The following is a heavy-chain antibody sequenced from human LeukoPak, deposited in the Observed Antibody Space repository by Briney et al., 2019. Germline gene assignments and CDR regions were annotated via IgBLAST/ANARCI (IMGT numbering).Heavy chain of an antibody. CDR2: ICYSGST. V-gene: IGHV4-30-4*01. D-gene: IGHD3-10*01. J-gene: IGHJ6*04. CDR1: GGSISSGDYY. CDR3: ARDFLWFGESDEYYGMDV. Sequence: SQTLSLTCTVSGGSISSGDYYWSWIRQPPGKGLEWIGYICYSGSTYYNPSLKSRVTISVDTSKNQFSLKLSSVTAADTAVYYCARDFLWFGESDEYYGMDVWGKGTTVTVSS.